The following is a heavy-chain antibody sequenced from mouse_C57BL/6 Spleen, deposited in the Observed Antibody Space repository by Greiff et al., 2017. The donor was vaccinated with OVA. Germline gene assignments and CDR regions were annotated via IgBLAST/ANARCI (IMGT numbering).Heavy chain of an antibody. CDR2: IYPGDGDT. CDR3: ARWDSPYAMDY. Sequence: QVQLQQSGAELVKPGASVKISCKASGYAFSSYWMNWVKQRPGKGLEWIGQIYPGDGDTNYNGKFKGKATLTADKSSSTAYMQLSSLTSEDSAVYFCARWDSPYAMDYWGQGTSVTVSS. D-gene: IGHD4-1*01. J-gene: IGHJ4*01. CDR1: GYAFSSYW. V-gene: IGHV1-80*01.